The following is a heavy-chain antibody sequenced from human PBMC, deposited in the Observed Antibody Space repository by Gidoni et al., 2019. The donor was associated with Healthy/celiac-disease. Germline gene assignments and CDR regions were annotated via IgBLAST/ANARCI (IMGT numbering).Heavy chain of an antibody. CDR1: GYTLPEFS. J-gene: IGHJ4*02. V-gene: IGHV1-24*01. CDR2: FDPEDGET. CDR3: ATGNLLGGSYGYYWGY. D-gene: IGHD1-26*01. Sequence: QVQLVQSGAAVKKPGASVKVSCKVSGYTLPEFSMHWVRQAPGQGLEWMGGFDPEDGETIYAQKFQGRVTMTEDTSTDTAYMELSSLRSEDTAVYYCATGNLLGGSYGYYWGYWGQGTLVTVSS.